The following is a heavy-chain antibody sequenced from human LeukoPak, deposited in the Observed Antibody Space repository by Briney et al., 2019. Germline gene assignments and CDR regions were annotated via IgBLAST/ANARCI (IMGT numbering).Heavy chain of an antibody. V-gene: IGHV1-18*01. J-gene: IGHJ6*04. Sequence: ASVKVSCKASGYIFKSYGVNWVRQAPGPGLERVGWISGFNGKTDYAQRFQGRVTMTRDTSTNTAYMELRSLRSEDTAVYYCARSGILVTGVRMDVWGKGTTVIVPS. CDR1: GYIFKSYG. D-gene: IGHD4-23*01. CDR3: ARSGILVTGVRMDV. CDR2: ISGFNGKT.